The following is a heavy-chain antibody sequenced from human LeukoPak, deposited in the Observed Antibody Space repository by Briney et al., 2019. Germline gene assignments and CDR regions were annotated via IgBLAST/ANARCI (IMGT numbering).Heavy chain of an antibody. CDR1: GFTFSSYW. J-gene: IGHJ3*01. CDR2: IKQDGSEK. CDR3: ARDPRDGRGQGAFDF. D-gene: IGHD3-22*01. Sequence: GGSLRLSCAASGFTFSSYWMSWVRQAPGKGLEWVANIKQDGSEKYYVDSVKGRFTISRDNAKNSLYLQVNSLRAEDTALYYCARDPRDGRGQGAFDFWGQGTMVTVSP. V-gene: IGHV3-7*01.